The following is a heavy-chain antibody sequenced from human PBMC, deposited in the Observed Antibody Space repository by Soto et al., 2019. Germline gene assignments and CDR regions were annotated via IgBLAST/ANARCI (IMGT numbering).Heavy chain of an antibody. CDR2: ISGYSGNA. Sequence: QVQVMQSGAEVKKPGDSVKVSCKTSGYIFSDYGINWVRQAPGQGLAWMGWISGYSGNANLAQKFQGRVTMTTDKSTSRAYMELRRLRSDDTAVYYCAKRTSGTTWGESDYWGQGTLVTVS. D-gene: IGHD4-17*01. CDR3: AKRTSGTTWGESDY. J-gene: IGHJ4*02. CDR1: GYIFSDYG. V-gene: IGHV1-18*04.